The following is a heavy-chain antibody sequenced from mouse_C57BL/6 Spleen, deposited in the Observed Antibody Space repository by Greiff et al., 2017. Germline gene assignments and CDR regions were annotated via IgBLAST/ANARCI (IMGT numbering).Heavy chain of an antibody. CDR2: INPNNGGT. Sequence: SGPELVKPGASVKIPCKASGYTFTDYNMDWVKQSHGKSLEWIGDINPNNGGTIYNQKFKGKATLTVDKSSSTAYMELRSLTSEDTAVYYCARWTTVVGAMDYWGQGTSVTVSS. J-gene: IGHJ4*01. V-gene: IGHV1-18*01. D-gene: IGHD1-1*01. CDR1: GYTFTDYN. CDR3: ARWTTVVGAMDY.